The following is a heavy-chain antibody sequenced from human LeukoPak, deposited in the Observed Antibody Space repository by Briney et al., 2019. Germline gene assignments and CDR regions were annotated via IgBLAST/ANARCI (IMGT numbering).Heavy chain of an antibody. J-gene: IGHJ3*02. CDR3: AAPSGSYYYHDAFDI. CDR2: IYYSGST. CDR1: GGSISSYY. V-gene: IGHV4-59*12. D-gene: IGHD1-26*01. Sequence: SETLSLTCTVSGGSISSYYWSWIRQPPGKGLEWIGYIYYSGSTNYNPSLKSRVTISVDRSKNQFSLKLSSVTAEDTAVYYCAAPSGSYYYHDAFDIWGQGTMVTVSS.